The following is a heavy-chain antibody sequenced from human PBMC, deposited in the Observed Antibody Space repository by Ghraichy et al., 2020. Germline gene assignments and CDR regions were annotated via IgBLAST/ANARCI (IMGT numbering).Heavy chain of an antibody. CDR3: ATPPPRLWFGELQDPDY. J-gene: IGHJ4*02. Sequence: SETLSLTCTVSGGSISSSSYYWGWIRQPPGKGLEWIGSIYYSGSTYYNPSLKSRVTTSVDTSKNQFSLKLSSVTAADTAVYYCATPPPRLWFGELQDPDYWGQGTLVTVSS. CDR2: IYYSGST. D-gene: IGHD3-10*01. V-gene: IGHV4-39*01. CDR1: GGSISSSSYY.